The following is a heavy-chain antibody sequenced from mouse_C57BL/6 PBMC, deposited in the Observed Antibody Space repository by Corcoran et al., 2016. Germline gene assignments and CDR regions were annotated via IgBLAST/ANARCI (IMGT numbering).Heavy chain of an antibody. CDR1: GYTFTDYY. V-gene: IGHV1-76*01. J-gene: IGHJ4*01. CDR2: IYPGSGNT. Sequence: QVQLKQSGAELVRPGASVKLSCKASGYTFTDYYINWVKQRPGQGLEWIARIYPGSGNTYYNEKFKGKATLTAEKSSSTAYMQLSSLTSEDSAVYFCAADYDPPLYAMDYWGQGTSVTVSS. CDR3: AADYDPPLYAMDY. D-gene: IGHD2-4*01.